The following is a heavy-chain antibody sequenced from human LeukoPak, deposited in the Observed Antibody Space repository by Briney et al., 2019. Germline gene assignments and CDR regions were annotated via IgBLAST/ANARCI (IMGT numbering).Heavy chain of an antibody. CDR3: ARETYCSGGSCYSCDY. CDR1: GYTFTGYY. J-gene: IGHJ4*02. Sequence: GASVKGSCKASGYTFTGYYMHWVRQAPGQGLEWMGWINPNSGGTNYAQKFQGRVTMTRDTSISTAYMELSRLRSDDTAVYYCARETYCSGGSCYSCDYWGQGTLVTVSS. D-gene: IGHD2-15*01. V-gene: IGHV1-2*02. CDR2: INPNSGGT.